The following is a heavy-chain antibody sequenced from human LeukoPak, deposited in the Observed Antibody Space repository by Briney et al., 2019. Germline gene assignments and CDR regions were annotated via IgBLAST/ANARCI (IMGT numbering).Heavy chain of an antibody. D-gene: IGHD2-15*01. Sequence: SGGSLRLSCAASGFTFSSYSMNWVRQAPGKGLEWVSYISSSSSTIYYADSVKGRFTISRDNAKNSLYLQMNSLRAEDTAVYYCAGPLGYCSGGSCSLDWGQGTLVTVSS. CDR3: AGPLGYCSGGSCSLD. CDR1: GFTFSSYS. V-gene: IGHV3-48*01. J-gene: IGHJ4*02. CDR2: ISSSSSTI.